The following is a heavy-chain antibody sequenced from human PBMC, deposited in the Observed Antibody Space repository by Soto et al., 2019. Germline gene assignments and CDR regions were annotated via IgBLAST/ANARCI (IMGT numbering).Heavy chain of an antibody. CDR1: GGSISGYY. CDR3: AREKITGLFDY. J-gene: IGHJ4*02. D-gene: IGHD2-8*02. Sequence: SVPLSLPWAVYGGSISGYYWTWIRQPPGTGLEWIGEINHSGSTNYNPALKSRVTISVDTSKNQFSLKLTSVTAADTAVYYCAREKITGLFDYWGQGTLVTVSS. CDR2: INHSGST. V-gene: IGHV4-34*01.